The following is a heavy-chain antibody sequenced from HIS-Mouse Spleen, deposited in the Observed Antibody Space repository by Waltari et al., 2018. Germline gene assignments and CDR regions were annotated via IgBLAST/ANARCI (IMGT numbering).Heavy chain of an antibody. CDR1: GGSISSGGYY. Sequence: QVQLQESGPGLVKPSQTLSLTCTVSGGSISSGGYYWSWIRQHPGKGLEWIGYIYYSGSTYYSPDLKSRVTISVDTSKNQFYLKLRSVTAADTAVYYCARSPYYDFWSGYSDNWFDPWGQGTLVTVSS. J-gene: IGHJ5*02. V-gene: IGHV4-31*03. CDR2: IYYSGST. D-gene: IGHD3-3*01. CDR3: ARSPYYDFWSGYSDNWFDP.